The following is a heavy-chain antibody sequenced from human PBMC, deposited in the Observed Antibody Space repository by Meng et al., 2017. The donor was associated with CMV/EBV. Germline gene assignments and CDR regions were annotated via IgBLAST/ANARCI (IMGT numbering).Heavy chain of an antibody. V-gene: IGHV4-30-4*08. CDR3: ARVTSRVAGAFDY. J-gene: IGHJ4*02. Sequence: QGPLQESGPGLVKPSQTLSLTCTVPGGSISSGDYYWSWIRQPPGKGLEWIGYIYYSGSTYYNPSLKSRVTISVDTSKNQFSLKLSSVTAAVTAVYYCARVTSRVAGAFDYWGQGTLVTVSS. CDR1: GGSISSGDYY. D-gene: IGHD1-14*01. CDR2: IYYSGST.